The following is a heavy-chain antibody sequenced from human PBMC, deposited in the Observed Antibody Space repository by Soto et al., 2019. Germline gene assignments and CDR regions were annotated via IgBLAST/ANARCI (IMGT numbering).Heavy chain of an antibody. Sequence: QVQLRESGPGLVKPSETLSLTCTVSGGSISSYYWSWIRQPPGKGLEWIGYIYYSGSTNYNPSLKSRVTISVDTSKNQFSLKLSSVTAAATAVYYCARHGRTGGRITMVRGVTTILNWGQGTLVTVSS. D-gene: IGHD3-10*01. V-gene: IGHV4-59*08. CDR2: IYYSGST. CDR1: GGSISSYY. CDR3: ARHGRTGGRITMVRGVTTILN. J-gene: IGHJ4*02.